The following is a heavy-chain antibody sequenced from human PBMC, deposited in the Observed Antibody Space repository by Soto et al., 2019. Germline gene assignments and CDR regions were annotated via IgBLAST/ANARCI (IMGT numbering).Heavy chain of an antibody. J-gene: IGHJ6*02. CDR2: ISDDGNNK. D-gene: IGHD2-15*01. Sequence: QVQLVESGGGVVQPGRSLRLSCAASGFTFRNYAMYWVRQAPGKGLEWVAVISDDGNNKYYADSVKGRFTISRDNSKNTLYLQMNSLRAEDTAVYYCARAGCDGGTCYTLVGLRYGMDVWGQGTTVTVSS. CDR1: GFTFRNYA. CDR3: ARAGCDGGTCYTLVGLRYGMDV. V-gene: IGHV3-30-3*01.